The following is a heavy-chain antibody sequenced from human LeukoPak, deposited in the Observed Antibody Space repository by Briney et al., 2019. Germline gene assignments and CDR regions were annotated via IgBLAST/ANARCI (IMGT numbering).Heavy chain of an antibody. V-gene: IGHV4-59*01. CDR2: IYYSGTT. D-gene: IGHD6-13*01. J-gene: IGHJ4*02. CDR3: ARGVYIAAAQYGY. CDR1: GGSISNYY. Sequence: SETLSLTCTVSGGSISNYYWSWIREPPGKGLEWIGYIYYSGTTNYNPSLKSRVTISVDTSKNQFSLKLNSVTAADTAVYYCARGVYIAAAQYGYWGQGTLVTVSS.